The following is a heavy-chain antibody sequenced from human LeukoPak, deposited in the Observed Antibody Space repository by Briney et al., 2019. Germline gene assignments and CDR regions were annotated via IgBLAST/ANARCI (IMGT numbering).Heavy chain of an antibody. CDR3: ARQIYALSYGGNSKGNEFDY. Sequence: PSETLSLTCTVSGGSISSYYWSWIRQPPGKGLEWIGYIYYSGSTNYNPSLKSRVTISVDTSKNQFSLKLSSVTAADTAVYYCARQIYALSYGGNSKGNEFDYWGQGTLVTVSS. CDR2: IYYSGST. J-gene: IGHJ4*02. V-gene: IGHV4-59*08. D-gene: IGHD4-23*01. CDR1: GGSISSYY.